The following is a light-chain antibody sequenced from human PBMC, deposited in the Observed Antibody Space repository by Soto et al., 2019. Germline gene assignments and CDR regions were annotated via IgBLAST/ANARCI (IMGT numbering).Light chain of an antibody. CDR2: EVF. J-gene: IGLJ2*01. V-gene: IGLV2-14*03. Sequence: QSALTQPASVSGSPGQSITISCTGTSSDIGAYDYVSWYQQHPGKAPKLMIYEVFRRPSGISDRFSGSKSGNTASLTISGLQAEDEVDYYCCSYTTTSTFVFGGGTKLTVL. CDR1: SSDIGAYDY. CDR3: CSYTTTSTFV.